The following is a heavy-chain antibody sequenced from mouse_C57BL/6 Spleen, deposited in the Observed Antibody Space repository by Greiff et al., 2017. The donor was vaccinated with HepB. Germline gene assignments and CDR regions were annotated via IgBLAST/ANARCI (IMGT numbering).Heavy chain of an antibody. D-gene: IGHD2-4*01. CDR1: GYTFTDYN. V-gene: IGHV1-22*01. Sequence: EVQLQESGPELVKPGASVKMSCKASGYTFTDYNMHWVKQSHGKSLEWIGYINPNNGGTSYNQKFKGKATLTVNKSSSTAYMELRSLTSEDSAVYYCASYDYDNYAMDYWGQGTSVTVSS. CDR3: ASYDYDNYAMDY. J-gene: IGHJ4*01. CDR2: INPNNGGT.